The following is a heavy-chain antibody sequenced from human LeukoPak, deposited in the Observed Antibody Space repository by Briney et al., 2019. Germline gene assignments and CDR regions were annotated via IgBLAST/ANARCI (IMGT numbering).Heavy chain of an antibody. D-gene: IGHD1-7*01. Sequence: PSETLSLTCTVSGYSISSGYYWGWIRQPPGEGLEWIGSIYHSGSTYYNPSLKSRVTISVDTSKNQFSLKLSSVTAADTAVYHCARKKITGTTAMGFDYWGQGTLVTVSS. CDR1: GYSISSGYY. J-gene: IGHJ4*02. V-gene: IGHV4-38-2*02. CDR2: IYHSGST. CDR3: ARKKITGTTAMGFDY.